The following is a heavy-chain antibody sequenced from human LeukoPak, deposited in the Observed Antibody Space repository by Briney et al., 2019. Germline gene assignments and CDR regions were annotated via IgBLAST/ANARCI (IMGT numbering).Heavy chain of an antibody. V-gene: IGHV3-66*01. D-gene: IGHD6-25*01. CDR1: GFTVSSKY. J-gene: IGHJ4*02. CDR2: IYSGGNT. CDR3: ARDLAAGNY. Sequence: QSGGSLRLSCAASGFTVSSKYMSWVRQAPGKGLEWVSTIYSGGNTYYSDSVKGRFTISRDNSKNTVYLQMNNLRGDDTAVYYCARDLAAGNYWGQGTLVSVSS.